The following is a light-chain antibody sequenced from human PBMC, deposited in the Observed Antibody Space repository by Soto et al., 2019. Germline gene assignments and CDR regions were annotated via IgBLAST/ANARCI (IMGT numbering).Light chain of an antibody. J-gene: IGKJ1*01. Sequence: DIQMTQSPSTLSGSVGDRVTITCRASQTISSWLAWYQQKPGKAPKLLIYKASTLKSGVPSRFSGSGSGTEFTLTISSLQAEDVAVYYCQQYYTAPTWTLGQGTKVDIK. CDR2: KAS. CDR3: QQYYTAPTWT. V-gene: IGKV1-5*03. CDR1: QTISSW.